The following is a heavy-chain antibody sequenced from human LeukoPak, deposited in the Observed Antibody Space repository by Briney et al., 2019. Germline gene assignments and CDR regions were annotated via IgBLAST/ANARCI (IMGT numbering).Heavy chain of an antibody. CDR3: ARGRIYYDGSGHYYPDY. J-gene: IGHJ4*02. Sequence: ASVKVSCKASGYTFSSYGVTWVRQAPGQGLEWMGWISGDSDSTNYAQKFQDKVTMTTDTSTNTAYLELRSLTSDDTAIYYCARGRIYYDGSGHYYPDYWGQGTLFTVSS. D-gene: IGHD3-22*01. V-gene: IGHV1-18*01. CDR1: GYTFSSYG. CDR2: ISGDSDST.